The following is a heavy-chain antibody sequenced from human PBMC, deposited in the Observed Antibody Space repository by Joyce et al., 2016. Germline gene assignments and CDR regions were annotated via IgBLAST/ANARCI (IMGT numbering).Heavy chain of an antibody. Sequence: EVQLLESGGGLVQPGGSLRLSCAASGYIFNGYAINWVRQAPGKGLEGVSARSGAARGTYYAGSVKGRFAISRDMATNTVYLQMDNLRVEDTARYFCARDKARGMARPGRAPLEARDFWGQGILVIVSS. V-gene: IGHV3-23*01. CDR2: RSGAARGT. CDR1: GYIFNGYA. CDR3: ARDKARGMARPGRAPLEARDF. J-gene: IGHJ4*02. D-gene: IGHD1-26*01.